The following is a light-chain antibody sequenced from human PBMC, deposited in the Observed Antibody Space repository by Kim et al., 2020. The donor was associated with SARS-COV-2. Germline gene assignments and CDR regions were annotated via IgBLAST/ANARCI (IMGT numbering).Light chain of an antibody. CDR1: QTVNHNF. Sequence: LSPEERATLSCRSSQTVNHNFLAWYQHKPGQAPRLLIVDASTRATGIPDRCSGSGSGTDCTLTISRLEPEDVAIYYCQQYGRSAAFGQGTKVDIK. J-gene: IGKJ1*01. CDR2: DAS. V-gene: IGKV3-20*01. CDR3: QQYGRSAA.